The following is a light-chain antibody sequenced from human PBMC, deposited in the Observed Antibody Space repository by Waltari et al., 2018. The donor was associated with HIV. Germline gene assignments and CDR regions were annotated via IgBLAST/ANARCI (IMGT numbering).Light chain of an antibody. J-gene: IGLJ3*02. CDR3: QSTDNSGNVWV. CDR1: RVPTQY. V-gene: IGLV3-25*03. CDR2: KDT. Sequence: SYDLSQPPSQSVSPGQTARISSPGNRVPTQYTLWYQQKSGQAPTLVIFKDTERPSGVPERDSGSISGTTVTLIISEVQAEDEADYYCQSTDNSGNVWVFGGGTKLTVL.